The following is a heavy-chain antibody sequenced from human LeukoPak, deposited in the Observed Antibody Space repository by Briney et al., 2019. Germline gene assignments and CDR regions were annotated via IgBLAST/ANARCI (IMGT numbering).Heavy chain of an antibody. CDR1: GGSIISSTYY. J-gene: IGHJ4*02. CDR3: ATGHDHIFDY. Sequence: SETLSLTCTVSGGSIISSTYYWGWIRQPPGKGLEWIGSIFYSGSTYYNPSLKSRVTISVDTSKNQFSLKLSSVTAADTAVYYCATGHDHIFDYWGQGTLVTVSS. V-gene: IGHV4-39*07. D-gene: IGHD1-1*01. CDR2: IFYSGST.